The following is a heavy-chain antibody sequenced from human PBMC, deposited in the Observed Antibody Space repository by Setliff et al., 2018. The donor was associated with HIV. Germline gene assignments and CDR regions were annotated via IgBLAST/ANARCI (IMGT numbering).Heavy chain of an antibody. Sequence: ASVKVSCKASGYTFTSYYIHWVRQAPGQGLEWMGVIHPSGGSTSYAQSFQDRVTMTRDTSTSTVYMELSSLRSEDTAVYYCARENTYDSSGWGAFDIWGPGTMVTVSS. V-gene: IGHV1-46*01. CDR3: ARENTYDSSGWGAFDI. D-gene: IGHD3-22*01. J-gene: IGHJ3*02. CDR2: IHPSGGST. CDR1: GYTFTSYY.